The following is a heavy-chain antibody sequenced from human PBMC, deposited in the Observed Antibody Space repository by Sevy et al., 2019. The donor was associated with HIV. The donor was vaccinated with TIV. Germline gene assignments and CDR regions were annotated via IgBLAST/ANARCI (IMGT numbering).Heavy chain of an antibody. CDR3: TTELPYGGRANWFDP. V-gene: IGHV3-15*07. CDR1: GFTFSNAW. D-gene: IGHD4-17*01. CDR2: IKSKTDGGTT. Sequence: GGSLRLSCAASGFTFSNAWMNWVRQAPGKGLEWVGRIKSKTDGGTTDYAAPVKGRFTISRDDSKITLYLQMNSLKTEDTAVYYCTTELPYGGRANWFDPWGQGTLVTVSS. J-gene: IGHJ5*02.